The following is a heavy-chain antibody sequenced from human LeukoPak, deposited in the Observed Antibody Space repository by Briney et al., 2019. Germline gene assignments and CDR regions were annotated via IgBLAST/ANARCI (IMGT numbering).Heavy chain of an antibody. Sequence: PGGSLRLSCAASGFTFMDHYMDWVRQPPGKGLDWFGRTRNKANSYTTEYAASVKGRFTISRDDSKNSLYLQMNSLKTEDTAVYYCARVGARGYSYDTFDYWGQGTLVTVSS. D-gene: IGHD5-18*01. V-gene: IGHV3-72*01. CDR1: GFTFMDHY. J-gene: IGHJ4*02. CDR2: TRNKANSYTT. CDR3: ARVGARGYSYDTFDY.